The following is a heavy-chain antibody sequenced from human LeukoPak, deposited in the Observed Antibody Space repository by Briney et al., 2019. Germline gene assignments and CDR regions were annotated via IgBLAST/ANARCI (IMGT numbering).Heavy chain of an antibody. D-gene: IGHD3-22*01. CDR3: AKPINSYYYDSSGLVD. V-gene: IGHV3-23*01. Sequence: PGGSLRLSCAASGFTFSSYGMSWVRQAPGKGLEWVSAISGSGGSTYYADSVKGRFTISRDNSKNTPYLQMNSLRAEDTAVYYCAKPINSYYYDSSGLVDWGQGTLVTVSS. J-gene: IGHJ4*02. CDR1: GFTFSSYG. CDR2: ISGSGGST.